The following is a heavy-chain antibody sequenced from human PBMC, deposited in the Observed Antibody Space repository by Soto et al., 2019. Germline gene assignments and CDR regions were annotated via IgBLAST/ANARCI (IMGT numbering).Heavy chain of an antibody. J-gene: IGHJ4*02. V-gene: IGHV3-23*01. D-gene: IGHD6-6*01. CDR2: ISGSGDRT. CDR3: AKTRKYSNSGNDY. Sequence: GGSLRLSCAASGFTFSSYAMSWVRQAPGKGLEWVSAISGSGDRTYNADSVKGRFTISRDNSKNTLYLQMNSLRAEDTAVYYCAKTRKYSNSGNDYWGQGTLVTVSS. CDR1: GFTFSSYA.